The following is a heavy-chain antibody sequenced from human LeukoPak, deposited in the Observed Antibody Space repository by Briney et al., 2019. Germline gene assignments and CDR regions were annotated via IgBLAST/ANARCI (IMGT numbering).Heavy chain of an antibody. J-gene: IGHJ4*02. Sequence: SETLSLTCTVSGGSISSYYWSWIRQPPGKGLEWIGYIYYSGSTNYNPSLKSRVTISVDTSKNQFSLKVSSVTAADTAVYYCARDLARNYDSSVGGFDYWGQGTLVTVSS. CDR2: IYYSGST. D-gene: IGHD3-22*01. CDR3: ARDLARNYDSSVGGFDY. CDR1: GGSISSYY. V-gene: IGHV4-59*12.